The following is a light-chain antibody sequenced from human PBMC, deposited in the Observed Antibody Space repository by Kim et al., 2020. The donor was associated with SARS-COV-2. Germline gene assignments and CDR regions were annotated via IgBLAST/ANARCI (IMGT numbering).Light chain of an antibody. CDR2: DVS. V-gene: IGLV2-14*03. CDR3: SSYTSSSTRV. CDR1: SSDVGGYTY. J-gene: IGLJ3*02. Sequence: LITNARPGTSSDVGGYTYVSWYQQNPGTAPKLMFYDVSNRPSGVSNRFSGSKAGNTASLTISGLQAEDEADYYCSSYTSSSTRVFGGGTKLTVL.